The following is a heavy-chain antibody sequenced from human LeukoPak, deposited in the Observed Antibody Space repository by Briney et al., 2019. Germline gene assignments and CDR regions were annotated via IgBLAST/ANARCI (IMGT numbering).Heavy chain of an antibody. J-gene: IGHJ4*01. D-gene: IGHD3-22*01. Sequence: GGSLRLSCAASGFTFSSYWMHWVRQAPGKGLVWVSRINTDGSSTTYADSVKGRFTISRDNARNTLYLQMNSLRAEDTAVYYCATRAYYYSDSSGYYFDYWGHGTLVTVFS. CDR1: GFTFSSYW. CDR3: ATRAYYYSDSSGYYFDY. CDR2: INTDGSST. V-gene: IGHV3-74*01.